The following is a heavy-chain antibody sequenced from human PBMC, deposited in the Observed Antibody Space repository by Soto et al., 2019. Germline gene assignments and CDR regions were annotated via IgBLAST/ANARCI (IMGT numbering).Heavy chain of an antibody. CDR3: ARVQLELLPGQTYYSYGMDV. V-gene: IGHV1-69*06. D-gene: IGHD1-7*01. Sequence: SVKVSCKASGGTFSSYAISWVRQAPGQGLEWMGGIIPIFGTANYAQKFQGRVTITADKSTSTAYMELSSLRSEDTAVYYCARVQLELLPGQTYYSYGMDVWGQGTTVTVSS. CDR2: IIPIFGTA. J-gene: IGHJ6*02. CDR1: GGTFSSYA.